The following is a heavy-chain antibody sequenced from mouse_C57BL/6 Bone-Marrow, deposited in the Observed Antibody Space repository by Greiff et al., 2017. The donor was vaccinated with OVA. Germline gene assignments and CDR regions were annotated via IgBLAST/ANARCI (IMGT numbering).Heavy chain of an antibody. Sequence: VQLQQSGAELAKPGASVKLSCKASGYTFTSYWMHWVKQRPGQGLEWIGYINPSSGYIKYNQKFKDKATLTADKSSSTAYMQLSSLTYEDSAVYYCARDYDYPYWYFDVWGTGTTVTVSS. CDR2: INPSSGYI. CDR3: ARDYDYPYWYFDV. V-gene: IGHV1-7*01. D-gene: IGHD2-4*01. J-gene: IGHJ1*03. CDR1: GYTFTSYW.